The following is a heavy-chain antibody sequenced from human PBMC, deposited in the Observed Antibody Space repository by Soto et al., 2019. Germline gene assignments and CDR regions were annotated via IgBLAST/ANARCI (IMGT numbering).Heavy chain of an antibody. V-gene: IGHV1-69*02. D-gene: IGHD3-22*01. Sequence: QVQLVQSGAEVKKPGSSVKVSCTASGGTFSSYTISWVRQAPGQGLEWMGRIIPILGIANYAQKFQGRVTITADKSTSTAYMELSSLRSEDTAVYYGARGKGLLLYYYESSGYGWCQGTLVTVSS. J-gene: IGHJ4*02. CDR3: ARGKGLLLYYYESSGYG. CDR1: GGTFSSYT. CDR2: IIPILGIA.